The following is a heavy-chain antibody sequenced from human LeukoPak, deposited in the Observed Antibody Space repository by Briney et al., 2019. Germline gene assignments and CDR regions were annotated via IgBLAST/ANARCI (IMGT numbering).Heavy chain of an antibody. Sequence: ASVKVSCKASGGTFSSYAISWVRQAPGQGLEWMGRIIPIFGIANYAQKFQGRVTITADKSTSTAYMELSSLRSEDTAVYYCARAKELTTAVTPVSTPFGYWGQGTLVTVSS. CDR2: IIPIFGIA. CDR1: GGTFSSYA. V-gene: IGHV1-69*04. D-gene: IGHD4-23*01. CDR3: ARAKELTTAVTPVSTPFGY. J-gene: IGHJ4*02.